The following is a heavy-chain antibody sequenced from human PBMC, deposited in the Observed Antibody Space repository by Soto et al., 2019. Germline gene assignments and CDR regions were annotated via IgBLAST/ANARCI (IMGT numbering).Heavy chain of an antibody. D-gene: IGHD3-16*01. J-gene: IGHJ5*02. CDR1: GGSMSGLY. Sequence: QVQLQEAGPGLVKPSETLSITCNVSGGSMSGLYWSWIRQSPLKGLEWIGYVYSNGATNYNPSFKGRVTISVDTSKNQFSLKLTSVTAADTAVYYCARGMDRKIGLFDLWGPGNLITVAS. CDR2: VYSNGAT. CDR3: ARGMDRKIGLFDL. V-gene: IGHV4-59*11.